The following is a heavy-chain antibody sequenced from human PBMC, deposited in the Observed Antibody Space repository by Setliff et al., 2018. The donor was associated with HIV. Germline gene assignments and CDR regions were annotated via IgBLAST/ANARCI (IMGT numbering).Heavy chain of an antibody. Sequence: GGSLRLSCVTSGFNFDDYGMSWVRQAPGKGLEWVSAILSTGERTFYADSVKGRFTISRDKSKNTVYLQMNSLRAEDTAEYYCAKELAASGLGYFDSWGRGILVTVSS. CDR1: GFNFDDYG. CDR2: ILSTGERT. V-gene: IGHV3-23*01. J-gene: IGHJ4*02. CDR3: AKELAASGLGYFDS. D-gene: IGHD3-22*01.